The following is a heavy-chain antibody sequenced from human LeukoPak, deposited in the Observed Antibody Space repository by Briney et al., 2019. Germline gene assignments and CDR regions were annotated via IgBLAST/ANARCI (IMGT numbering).Heavy chain of an antibody. V-gene: IGHV2-5*01. Sequence: SVPTLVNPTQTLTLTWTFPGFSLSTSGVGVCWIRQPPGKALERLALTYWNDEKRYRPSLKSRLTITKDTSKIQVVLTMTNMDAVNTATYYGAHSPSSSSQDLDYWGQGTLVTVSS. J-gene: IGHJ4*02. CDR2: TYWNDEK. CDR1: GFSLSTSGVG. D-gene: IGHD6-6*01. CDR3: AHSPSSSSQDLDY.